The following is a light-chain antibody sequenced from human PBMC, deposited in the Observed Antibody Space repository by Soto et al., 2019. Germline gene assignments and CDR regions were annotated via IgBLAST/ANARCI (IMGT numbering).Light chain of an antibody. V-gene: IGKV3-20*01. Sequence: EIVLTQSPGTLSLSPGERATLSCRASQSVSSSYLGWYQQKPGQAPRLLIYGASSSATGIPDRFSGSGSGTDFTLTISRLEPEDFAVYYCQQYGSSSYTFGQGTKLEIK. J-gene: IGKJ2*01. CDR2: GAS. CDR1: QSVSSSY. CDR3: QQYGSSSYT.